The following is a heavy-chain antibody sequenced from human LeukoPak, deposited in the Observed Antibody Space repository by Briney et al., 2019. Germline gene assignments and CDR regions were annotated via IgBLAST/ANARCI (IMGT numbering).Heavy chain of an antibody. CDR2: IFYSGST. CDR1: GGSISSNDFY. J-gene: IGHJ4*02. D-gene: IGHD3-10*01. Sequence: SQTLSLTCTVSGGSISSNDFYWSWIRQPPGKGLEWIGYIFYSGSTYYNPSLQSRVTISVNTSKNQSSLTLSSVTAADTAVYYCARYYSGSGSYLRVVDYWGQGTLVTVSS. V-gene: IGHV4-30-4*01. CDR3: ARYYSGSGSYLRVVDY.